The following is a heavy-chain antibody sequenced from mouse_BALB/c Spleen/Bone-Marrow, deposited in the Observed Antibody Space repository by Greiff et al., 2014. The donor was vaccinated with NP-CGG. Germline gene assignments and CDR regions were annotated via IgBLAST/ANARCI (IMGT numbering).Heavy chain of an antibody. CDR2: IWAGGST. Sequence: QVQLKESGPGLVAPSQSLSITCTVSGVLLNSYGVHWVRQPPGKGLEWLGVIWAGGSTNYNSALMSRLSISKDNSKSQVFLKMNSLQTDDTAMYYCARVYLWYFDVWGAGTTVTVSS. CDR3: ARVYLWYFDV. D-gene: IGHD2-3*01. V-gene: IGHV2-9*02. J-gene: IGHJ1*01. CDR1: GVLLNSYG.